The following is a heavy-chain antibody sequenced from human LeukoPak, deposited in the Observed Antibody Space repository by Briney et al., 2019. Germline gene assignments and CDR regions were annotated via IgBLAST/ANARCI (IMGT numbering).Heavy chain of an antibody. D-gene: IGHD1-26*01. CDR3: ARDFPYSGSYYWGNAFDI. CDR2: IKQDGSEK. J-gene: IGHJ3*02. Sequence: GGSLRLSCAASGFTFSSYSMNWVRQAPGKGLEWVANIKQDGSEKYYVDSVKGRFTISRDNAKNSLYLQMNSLRAEDTAVYYCARDFPYSGSYYWGNAFDIWGQGTMVTVSS. V-gene: IGHV3-7*01. CDR1: GFTFSSYS.